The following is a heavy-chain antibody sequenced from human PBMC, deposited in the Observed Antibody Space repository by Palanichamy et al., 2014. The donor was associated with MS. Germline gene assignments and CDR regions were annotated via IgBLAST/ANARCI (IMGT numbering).Heavy chain of an antibody. D-gene: IGHD3-10*01. Sequence: QVQLVQSGAEVKKPGASVKVSCKASGYTFITYGVTWVRQAPGQGLEWMGWISAYTGNTNYAQKLQGRVTMTTDTSTSTAYMELRSLRSDDTAVYYCARSGGNYGSGSFISTWFDPWGQGTLVTVSS. J-gene: IGHJ5*02. CDR1: GYTFITYG. CDR3: ARSGGNYGSGSFISTWFDP. V-gene: IGHV1-18*01. CDR2: ISAYTGNT.